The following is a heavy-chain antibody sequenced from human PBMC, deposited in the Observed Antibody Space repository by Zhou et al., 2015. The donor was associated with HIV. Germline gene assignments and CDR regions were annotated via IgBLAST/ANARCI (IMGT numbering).Heavy chain of an antibody. V-gene: IGHV1-69*06. D-gene: IGHD1-26*01. CDR1: GGTFNSYA. CDR2: IIPIFGTA. Sequence: QVQLVQSGAEVRKPGSSVKVSCKAPGGTFNSYAMSWVRQAPGQGLEWMGGIIPIFGTANYAQKFQGRVTITADKSTSTAYMELSSLRFEDTAVYYCARAGAATLKYYFDYWGQGTLVTVSS. CDR3: ARAGAATLKYYFDY. J-gene: IGHJ4*02.